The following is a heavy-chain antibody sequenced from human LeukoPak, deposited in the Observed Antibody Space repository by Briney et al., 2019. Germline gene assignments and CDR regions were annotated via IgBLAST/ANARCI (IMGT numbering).Heavy chain of an antibody. J-gene: IGHJ4*02. D-gene: IGHD2-2*01. Sequence: ASVKVSCKVSGYTLTELSMHWVRQAPGKGLEWMGGFDPEDGETIYAQKFQGRVTMTEDTSTDTAYMELSSLRSEDTAVYYCATRRLYCGSTSCSLPDYWGQGTLVTVSS. CDR2: FDPEDGET. CDR3: ATRRLYCGSTSCSLPDY. V-gene: IGHV1-24*01. CDR1: GYTLTELS.